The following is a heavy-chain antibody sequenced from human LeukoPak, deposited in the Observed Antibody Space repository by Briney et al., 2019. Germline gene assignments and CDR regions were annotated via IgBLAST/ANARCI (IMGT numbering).Heavy chain of an antibody. V-gene: IGHV3-9*01. CDR2: ISWNSGSI. D-gene: IGHD3-10*01. CDR1: GFTFDDYA. J-gene: IGHJ3*02. CDR3: AKAQTPYYYGSGSAFDI. Sequence: GGSLRLSCAASGFTFDDYAMHWVRHAPGKGLEWVSGISWNSGSIGYADSVKGRFTISRDNAKNSLYLQMNSLRAEDTALYYCAKAQTPYYYGSGSAFDIWGQGTMVTVSS.